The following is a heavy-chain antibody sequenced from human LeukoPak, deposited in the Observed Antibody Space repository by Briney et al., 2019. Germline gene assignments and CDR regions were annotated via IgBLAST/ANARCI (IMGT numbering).Heavy chain of an antibody. J-gene: IGHJ4*02. V-gene: IGHV1-69*01. CDR2: IIPIFGTA. CDR3: ARDPTYYDFWSGYFGSYFDY. Sequence: SVKVSCKASGGTSSSYAISWVRQAPGQGLEWMGGIIPIFGTANYAQKFQGRVTITADESTSTAYMELSSLRSEDTAVYYCARDPTYYDFWSGYFGSYFDYWGQGTLVTVSS. D-gene: IGHD3-3*01. CDR1: GGTSSSYA.